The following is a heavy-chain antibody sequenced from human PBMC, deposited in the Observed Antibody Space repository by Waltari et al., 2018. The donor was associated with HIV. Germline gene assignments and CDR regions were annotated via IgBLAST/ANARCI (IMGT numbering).Heavy chain of an antibody. CDR2: INHSGST. J-gene: IGHJ6*02. Sequence: QVQLQQWGAGLLKPSETLSLTCAVYGGSFSGYYWSWIRQPPGKGLEWIGEINHSGSTNYNPSLKSRVTISVDTSKNQFSLKLSSVTAADTAVYYCARVGSLWFGELSIYYYYGMDVWGQGTTVTVSS. D-gene: IGHD3-10*01. CDR3: ARVGSLWFGELSIYYYYGMDV. V-gene: IGHV4-34*01. CDR1: GGSFSGYY.